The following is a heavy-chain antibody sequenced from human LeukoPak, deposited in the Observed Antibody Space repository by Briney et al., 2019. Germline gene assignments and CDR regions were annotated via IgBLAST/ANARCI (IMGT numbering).Heavy chain of an antibody. J-gene: IGHJ4*02. CDR1: GGSISSGGYY. CDR3: ARGLLRYYGSGPGY. Sequence: PSQTLSLTCTVSGGSISSGGYYWSWIRQPPGKGLEWIGEINHSGSTNYNPSLKSRVTISVDTSKNQFSLKLSSVTAADTAVFYCARGLLRYYGSGPGYWGQGTLVTVSS. CDR2: INHSGST. V-gene: IGHV4-30-2*01. D-gene: IGHD3-10*01.